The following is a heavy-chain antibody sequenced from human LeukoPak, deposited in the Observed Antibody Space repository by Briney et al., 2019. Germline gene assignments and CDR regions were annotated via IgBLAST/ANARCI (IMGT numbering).Heavy chain of an antibody. CDR3: ARAGDSSGYYLYRDYYYYMDV. J-gene: IGHJ6*03. CDR1: GGSFTSGNYY. CDR2: IYTNGGA. D-gene: IGHD3-22*01. V-gene: IGHV4-61*02. Sequence: SQTLSLTCTVSGGSFTSGNYYWNWIRQPAGKGLEWFGRIYTNGGASYNPSLKSRVTISIDASNNQFSLKLSSVTAADTAVYYCARAGDSSGYYLYRDYYYYMDVWGKGTTVTVSS.